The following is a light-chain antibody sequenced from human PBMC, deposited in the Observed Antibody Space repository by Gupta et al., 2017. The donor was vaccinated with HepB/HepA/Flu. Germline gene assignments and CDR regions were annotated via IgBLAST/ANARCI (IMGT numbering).Light chain of an antibody. J-gene: IGKJ1*01. V-gene: IGKV1-5*03. CDR1: QSISNL. Sequence: DIQMTQSPSTLSASVGDRVTITCRASQSISNLLAWYQQKPGKAPNLLLYKASSLESGVPSRFSDSGSGTEFTLTIISLLPDDFATSYCQQDNTYSWTFGQGTKVEIK. CDR3: QQDNTYSWT. CDR2: KAS.